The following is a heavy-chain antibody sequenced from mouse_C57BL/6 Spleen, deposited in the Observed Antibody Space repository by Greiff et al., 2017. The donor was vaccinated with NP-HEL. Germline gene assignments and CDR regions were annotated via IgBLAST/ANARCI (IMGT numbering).Heavy chain of an antibody. V-gene: IGHV5-6*02. D-gene: IGHD1-1*01. Sequence: EVMLVESGGDLVKPGGSLKLSCAASGFTFSSYGMSWVRQTPDKRLEWVATISSGGSYTYYPDSVKGRFTISRDNAKNTLYLQMSSLKSEDTAMYYCARQGTTVAFDYWGQGTTLTVSS. CDR3: ARQGTTVAFDY. CDR1: GFTFSSYG. CDR2: ISSGGSYT. J-gene: IGHJ2*01.